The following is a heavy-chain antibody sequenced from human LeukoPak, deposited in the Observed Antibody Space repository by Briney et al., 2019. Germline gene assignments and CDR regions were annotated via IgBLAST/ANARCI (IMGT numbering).Heavy chain of an antibody. V-gene: IGHV4-39*01. J-gene: IGHJ4*02. Sequence: SETLSLTCTVSGDSIISSDYYWGWIRQPPGKGLEWIGTIFLSGTTYYNPSPKSRVTISVDTSKNQFSLKVSSVTAADTAVYYCARQYYDTSGYYPWYFAYWGQGTLVTASS. CDR3: ARQYYDTSGYYPWYFAY. CDR1: GDSIISSDYY. D-gene: IGHD3-22*01. CDR2: IFLSGTT.